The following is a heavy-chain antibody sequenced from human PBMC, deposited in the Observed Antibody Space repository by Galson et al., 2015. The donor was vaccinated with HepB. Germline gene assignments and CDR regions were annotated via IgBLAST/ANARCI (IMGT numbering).Heavy chain of an antibody. Sequence: SVKVSCKASGFTFTSYYMHWVRQAPGQGLEWMGIINPSGGSTSYAQKFQGRVTMTRDTSTSTVYMELSSLRSEDTAVYYCARVARGATTVSGFDYWGQGTLVTVSS. CDR2: INPSGGST. CDR1: GFTFTSYY. CDR3: ARVARGATTVSGFDY. V-gene: IGHV1-46*01. D-gene: IGHD1-26*01. J-gene: IGHJ4*02.